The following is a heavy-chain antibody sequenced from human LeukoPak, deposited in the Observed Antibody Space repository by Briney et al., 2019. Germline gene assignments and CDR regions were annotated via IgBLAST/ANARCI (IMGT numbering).Heavy chain of an antibody. Sequence: SETLSLTCTVSGGSISTGSYYWSWIRQPAGKGLEWIGRIYTSGSTNYNPSLKSRVTISVDTSKNHFSLNLSSVTAADTAVYYCARGHSSSWYPGGNWFDPWGQGTLVTVSS. CDR3: ARGHSSSWYPGGNWFDP. J-gene: IGHJ5*02. D-gene: IGHD6-13*01. CDR1: GGSISTGSYY. CDR2: IYTSGST. V-gene: IGHV4-61*02.